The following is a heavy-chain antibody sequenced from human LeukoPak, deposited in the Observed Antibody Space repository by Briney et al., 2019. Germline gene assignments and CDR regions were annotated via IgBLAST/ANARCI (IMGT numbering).Heavy chain of an antibody. CDR3: ARYSRYTTSGNYFDY. J-gene: IGHJ4*02. Sequence: PGGSLRLSCAASGFTFSSYEMNWVRQAPGKGLEWVSYISSSGSTIYYADSVKGRFTISRDNAKNSLYLQMNSLRAEDTALYYCARYSRYTTSGNYFDYWGQGTLVTVSS. CDR1: GFTFSSYE. D-gene: IGHD1-1*01. CDR2: ISSSGSTI. V-gene: IGHV3-48*03.